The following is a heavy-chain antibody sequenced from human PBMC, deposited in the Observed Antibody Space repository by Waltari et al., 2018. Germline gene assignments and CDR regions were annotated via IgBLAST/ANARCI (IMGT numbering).Heavy chain of an antibody. J-gene: IGHJ4*02. D-gene: IGHD7-27*01. Sequence: QVQLVQSGVEVKKPGASVRVSCKASGYTFTVYYLHWIRQAPRQGPEWTGWINPNKGATHYAQKFQGRVTMTRDTSINTAYREVTSDDTAVYFCARDRWGESHGYGYWGRGTLVTVSS. CDR3: ARDRWGESHGYGY. CDR2: INPNKGAT. V-gene: IGHV1-2*02. CDR1: GYTFTVYY.